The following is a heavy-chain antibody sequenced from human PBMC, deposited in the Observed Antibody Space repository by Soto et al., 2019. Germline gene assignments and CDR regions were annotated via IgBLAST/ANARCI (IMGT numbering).Heavy chain of an antibody. CDR1: SFTFTSSW. CDR2: IKQDGNEA. CDR3: EGIQNNGLET. D-gene: IGHD6-13*01. J-gene: IGHJ5*02. Sequence: EVQLVESGGGLVQPGGSLRLSCAASSFTFTSSWMSCVRQAPGKELEWVANIKQDGNEAYYLDSVKGGVTISRDNAWTSLYLQMNSLSDDDTAVYYCEGIQNNGLETWGQGTLVTVAS. V-gene: IGHV3-7*01.